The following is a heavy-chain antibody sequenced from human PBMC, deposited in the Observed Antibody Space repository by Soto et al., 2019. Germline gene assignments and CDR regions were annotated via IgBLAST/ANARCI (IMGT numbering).Heavy chain of an antibody. V-gene: IGHV1-69*02. CDR2: IIPILGIA. CDR3: ARQKLAPQTLGRAFDI. D-gene: IGHD5-12*01. CDR1: GGTFSSYT. Sequence: SVKVSCKASGGTFSSYTISWVRQAPGQGLEWMGRIIPILGIANYAQKLQGRVTITADKSTSTAYMELSRLRSEDTAVYYYARQKLAPQTLGRAFDIWGQGTMVTVSS. J-gene: IGHJ3*02.